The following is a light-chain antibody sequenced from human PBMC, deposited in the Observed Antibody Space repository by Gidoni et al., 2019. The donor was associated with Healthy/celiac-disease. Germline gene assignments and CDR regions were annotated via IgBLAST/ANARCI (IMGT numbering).Light chain of an antibody. CDR3: QQRSNWPLT. V-gene: IGKV3-11*01. Sequence: EIVLTQSPATLSLSPGERATLSCRASQSVSSYLAWYQQKPGQAPRRLLYDASNRATGIPARFSGSGSGTDFTLTISSLAREDLAVYYGQQRSNWPLTCGGGTKVEIK. CDR2: DAS. CDR1: QSVSSY. J-gene: IGKJ4*01.